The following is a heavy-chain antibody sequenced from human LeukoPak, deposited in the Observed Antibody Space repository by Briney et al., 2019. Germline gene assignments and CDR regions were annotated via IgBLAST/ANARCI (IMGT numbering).Heavy chain of an antibody. CDR1: GFTFNSYA. Sequence: GGSLRLSCAAPGFTFNSYAMNWVRQAPGKGLEWVSLISWDGGSTYYADSVKGRFTISRDNSKNSLYLQMNSLRTEDTALYYCAKAEYSSSSGGYYYYMDVWGKGTTVTVSS. CDR3: AKAEYSSSSGGYYYYMDV. V-gene: IGHV3-43*01. J-gene: IGHJ6*03. CDR2: ISWDGGST. D-gene: IGHD6-6*01.